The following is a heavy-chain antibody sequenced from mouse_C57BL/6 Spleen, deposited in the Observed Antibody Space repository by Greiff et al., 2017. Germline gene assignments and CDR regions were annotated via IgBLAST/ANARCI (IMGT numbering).Heavy chain of an antibody. J-gene: IGHJ1*03. D-gene: IGHD1-1*01. Sequence: QVQLQQPGAELVMPGASVKLSCKASGYTFTSYWMHWVKQRPGQGLEWIGEIDPSNSYTNYNQKFKGKSTLTVDKSSSTAYMQLSSLTSEDSAVYYCARNAITTVVPFDVWGTGTTVTVSS. CDR3: ARNAITTVVPFDV. V-gene: IGHV1-69*01. CDR1: GYTFTSYW. CDR2: IDPSNSYT.